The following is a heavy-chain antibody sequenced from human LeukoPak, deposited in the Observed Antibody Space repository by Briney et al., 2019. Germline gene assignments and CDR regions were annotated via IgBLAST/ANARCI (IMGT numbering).Heavy chain of an antibody. CDR2: INHSGNS. V-gene: IGHV4-34*01. Sequence: SETLSLTCAVYGGSFSGYFWSWIRQPPGKGLEWIGEINHSGNSNYNPSLKSRVTISVDTSKNQFSLKLRSVTAADTAVYYCARLGTTVTTEGFDYWGQGTLVTVSS. CDR3: ARLGTTVTTEGFDY. J-gene: IGHJ4*02. D-gene: IGHD4-17*01. CDR1: GGSFSGYF.